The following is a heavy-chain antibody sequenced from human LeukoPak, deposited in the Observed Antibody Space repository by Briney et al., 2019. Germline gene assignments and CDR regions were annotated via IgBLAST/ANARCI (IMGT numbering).Heavy chain of an antibody. V-gene: IGHV3-7*05. Sequence: GGSLRLSCAASRFTFSNYWMSWDRQPPGKGLEWVANINQGGSEKYYLNSVKGRFTISRDNAKNSLYLQMNSLRADDTAIYYCVRDGSGYDYWGQGTLVTVSS. J-gene: IGHJ4*02. CDR2: INQGGSEK. CDR1: RFTFSNYW. CDR3: VRDGSGYDY. D-gene: IGHD6-19*01.